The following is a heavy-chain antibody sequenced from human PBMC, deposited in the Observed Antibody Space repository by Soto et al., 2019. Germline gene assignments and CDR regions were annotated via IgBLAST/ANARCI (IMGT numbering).Heavy chain of an antibody. CDR1: GGTFSTYT. CDR3: TRDLYYFDSSAYYGHNWIDP. Sequence: QVQLVQSGAEVKKPGSSVKVSCKASGGTFSTYTMSWVRQAPGQGLEWMGGIIPMFGTTTYAENFQGRVTITADESTSTAYMELTSLRSEDTAVYYCTRDLYYFDSSAYYGHNWIDPWGQGTRVTVSS. D-gene: IGHD3-22*01. V-gene: IGHV1-69*12. J-gene: IGHJ5*02. CDR2: IIPMFGTT.